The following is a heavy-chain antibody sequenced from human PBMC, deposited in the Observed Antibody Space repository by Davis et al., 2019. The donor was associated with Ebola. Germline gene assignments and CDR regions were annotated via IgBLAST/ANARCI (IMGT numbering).Heavy chain of an antibody. CDR3: ARGEISSSSDYYYYGMDV. J-gene: IGHJ6*02. D-gene: IGHD6-6*01. Sequence: PGGSLRLSCAASGFTFSSYWMSWVRQAPGKGLEWVANIKQDGSEKYYVDSVKGRFTISRDNAKNSLYLQMNSLRAEDTAVYYCARGEISSSSDYYYYGMDVWGQGTTVTVSS. CDR1: GFTFSSYW. CDR2: IKQDGSEK. V-gene: IGHV3-7*03.